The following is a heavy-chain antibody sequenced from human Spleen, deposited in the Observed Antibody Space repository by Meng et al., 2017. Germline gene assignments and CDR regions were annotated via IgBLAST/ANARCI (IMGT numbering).Heavy chain of an antibody. CDR2: IQSGGRT. CDR1: GFTVSDTY. V-gene: IGHV3-66*01. D-gene: IGHD6-13*01. CDR3: ARGFDSSIWYSGNYYGMDV. Sequence: GESLKISCAVSGFTVSDTYMTWVRQAPGKGLEWVSLIQSGGRTYYADSVRGRFTISRDSSKNTLYLQLNSLRAEDTAVYYCARGFDSSIWYSGNYYGMDVWGQGTTVTVSS. J-gene: IGHJ6*02.